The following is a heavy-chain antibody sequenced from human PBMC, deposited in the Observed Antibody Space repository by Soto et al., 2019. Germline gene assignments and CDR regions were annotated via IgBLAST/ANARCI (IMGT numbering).Heavy chain of an antibody. CDR3: VRDADETAIVPAPWLV. D-gene: IGHD2-21*02. J-gene: IGHJ6*02. V-gene: IGHV4-4*02. CDR2: IYHIGST. Sequence: PSETLSLTCAVSGGSISSSHWWGWVRQAPGKGLEWIGEIYHIGSTNYNPSLKSRITMSVDKFKNQFSVNLSSVTAADTAVYYCVRDADETAIVPAPWLVWGRGTMVTVSS. CDR1: GGSISSSHW.